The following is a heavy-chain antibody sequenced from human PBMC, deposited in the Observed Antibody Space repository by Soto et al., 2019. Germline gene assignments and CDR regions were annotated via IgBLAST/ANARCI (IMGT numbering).Heavy chain of an antibody. J-gene: IGHJ4*02. CDR2: INHSGST. V-gene: IGHV4-34*01. CDR3: ERGRRCSSTSCYGGNYFDY. Sequence: EQLQQWGAGLLKPSETLSLTCAVYGGSFSGYYWSWIRQPQGKGLEWIGEINHSGSTNYNPSLKSRVTISVDTSKNQFSLKLSSVTAADTAVYYCERGRRCSSTSCYGGNYFDYWGQGTLVTVSS. CDR1: GGSFSGYY. D-gene: IGHD2-2*01.